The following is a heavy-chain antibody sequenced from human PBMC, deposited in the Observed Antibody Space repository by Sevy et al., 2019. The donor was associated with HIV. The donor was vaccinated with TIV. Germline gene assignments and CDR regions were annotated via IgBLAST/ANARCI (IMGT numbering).Heavy chain of an antibody. CDR2: IYYNGHI. Sequence: SETLCLTCTVSGGSITSLYWNWIRQPPGKGLEWIANIYYNGHINYNPSLKSRVTLSLDTSKNQFSLRLSSVTAADTAMYYCAGENAWGRGYSWGQGTLVTVSP. V-gene: IGHV4-59*08. CDR1: GGSITSLY. CDR3: AGENAWGRGYS. D-gene: IGHD1-26*01. J-gene: IGHJ4*02.